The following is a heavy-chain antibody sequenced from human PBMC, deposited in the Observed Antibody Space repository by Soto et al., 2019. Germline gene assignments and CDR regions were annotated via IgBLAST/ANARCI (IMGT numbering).Heavy chain of an antibody. D-gene: IGHD5-18*01. CDR3: ASKVYPLEAMVKDLQFEY. CDR1: GYSIISVYY. Sequence: SETLSLTCAVSGYSIISVYYWCCIRQPPGKWLEWIGIIYHSGSTYYNQSLKSRVTISVDTSKNQFSLKLSSVTAADTAVYYCASKVYPLEAMVKDLQFEYWGQGTLVTVSS. J-gene: IGHJ4*02. V-gene: IGHV4-38-2*01. CDR2: IYHSGST.